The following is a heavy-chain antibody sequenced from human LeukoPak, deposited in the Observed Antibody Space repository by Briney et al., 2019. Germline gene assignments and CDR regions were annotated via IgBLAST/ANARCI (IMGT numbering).Heavy chain of an antibody. CDR2: INTNTGNP. Sequence: ASVKVSCKASGYIFTSYVLHWVRQAPGQGLEWMGWINTNTGNPTYAQGFTGRFVFSLDTSVSTAYLQISSLKADDTAMYYCARGDYEAHGYQTRWGQGTLVTVSS. CDR1: GYIFTSYV. CDR3: ARGDYEAHGYQTR. J-gene: IGHJ4*02. V-gene: IGHV7-4-1*02. D-gene: IGHD3-22*01.